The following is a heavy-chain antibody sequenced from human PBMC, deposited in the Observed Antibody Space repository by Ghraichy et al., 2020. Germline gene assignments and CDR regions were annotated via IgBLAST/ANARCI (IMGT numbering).Heavy chain of an antibody. Sequence: SVKVSCKASGGTFSSYAISWVRQAPGQGLEWMGGIIPIFGTANYAQKFQGRVTITADESTSTAYMELSSLRSEDTAVYYCARGAYPGMYSSSWYGLGTYYYYYYYMDVWGKGTTVTVSS. CDR2: IIPIFGTA. J-gene: IGHJ6*03. CDR3: ARGAYPGMYSSSWYGLGTYYYYYYYMDV. CDR1: GGTFSSYA. V-gene: IGHV1-69*13. D-gene: IGHD6-13*01.